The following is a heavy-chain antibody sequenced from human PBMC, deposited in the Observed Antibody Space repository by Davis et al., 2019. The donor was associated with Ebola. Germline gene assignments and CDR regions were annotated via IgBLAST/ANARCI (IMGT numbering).Heavy chain of an antibody. Sequence: PAGSLTLSCPASASTASSNYISWVPQAPRKGRDWVPATHIDGSTYFSISVNVRFTIYRDNSKNTLYLQMNSLRAEETAVYYCASEGYCTGGVCPGYYGMDVWGQGTTVTVSS. CDR1: ASTASSNY. CDR3: ASEGYCTGGVCPGYYGMDV. CDR2: THIDGST. V-gene: IGHV3-53*01. J-gene: IGHJ6*02. D-gene: IGHD2-8*02.